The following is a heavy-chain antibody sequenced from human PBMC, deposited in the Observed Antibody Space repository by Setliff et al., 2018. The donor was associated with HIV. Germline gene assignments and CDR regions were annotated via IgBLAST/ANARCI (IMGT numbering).Heavy chain of an antibody. J-gene: IGHJ4*02. CDR2: INPNSGGT. CDR1: GYTFTAYY. D-gene: IGHD2-2*01. V-gene: IGHV1-2*02. Sequence: ASVKVSCKSSGYTFTAYYIHWVRQAPGQGLEWMGWINPNSGGTNYAQKLQGRVTMTTDTSTSTAYMELRSLRSDDTAVYYCARGPPIVVVPAALLTFDYWGQGTLV. CDR3: ARGPPIVVVPAALLTFDY.